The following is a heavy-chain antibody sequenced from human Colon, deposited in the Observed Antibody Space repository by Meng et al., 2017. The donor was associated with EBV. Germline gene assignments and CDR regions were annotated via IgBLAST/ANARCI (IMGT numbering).Heavy chain of an antibody. J-gene: IGHJ1*01. CDR2: IYYSGST. CDR3: LRGSGGSV. CDR1: GGSISSGGYY. D-gene: IGHD3-10*01. V-gene: IGHV4-31*11. Sequence: QVPLQDPGPGLLKPSQTLSLTCAVSGGSISSGGYYWSWIRQPPGKGLEWIGYIYYSGSTYYNPSLKSRITISVDTSKTQFSLKLSSVTAADTAVYHCLRGSGGSVWGQGTLVTVSS.